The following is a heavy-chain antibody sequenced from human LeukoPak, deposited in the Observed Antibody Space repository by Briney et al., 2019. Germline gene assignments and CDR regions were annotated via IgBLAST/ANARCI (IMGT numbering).Heavy chain of an antibody. CDR3: ARLGYCSTISCRLFYMDV. D-gene: IGHD2-2*01. J-gene: IGHJ6*03. V-gene: IGHV1-2*02. Sequence: ASVKVSCKASGYTFTGYYMHWVRQAPGQGLEWMGWINPNSGDTNFAQKFQGRATMTRDTSISTAYMELSGLRYDDTAVYYCARLGYCSTISCRLFYMDVWGKGTTVTVS. CDR2: INPNSGDT. CDR1: GYTFTGYY.